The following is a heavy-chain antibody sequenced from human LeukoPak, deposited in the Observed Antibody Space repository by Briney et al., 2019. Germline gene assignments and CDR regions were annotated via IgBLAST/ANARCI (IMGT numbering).Heavy chain of an antibody. CDR1: GGAXTNYA. D-gene: IGHD4-17*01. CDR3: AEDSSMVTTRAPYYYYYLDV. Sequence: GASVKVSCKASGGAXTNYAISWVRQAPGQGLEWMGGIIPLLGTPNYAQKFQGRVTITADDSTSTAYMELTSLRSEDTAVYYCAEDSSMVTTRAPYYYYYLDVWGQGTTVTVSS. V-gene: IGHV1-69*13. J-gene: IGHJ6*02. CDR2: IIPLLGTP.